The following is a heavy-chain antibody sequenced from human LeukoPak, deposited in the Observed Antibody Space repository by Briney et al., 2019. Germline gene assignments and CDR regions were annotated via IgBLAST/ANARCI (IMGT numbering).Heavy chain of an antibody. V-gene: IGHV3-74*01. CDR3: ARDPNHGNLDYYYYYGMDV. Sequence: PGGSLRLSCAASGFTFSRFWMHWVRQAPGKGLVWVSRINGDGSSTNYADSVKGRFTISRDNAKNTLYLQMNSLRAEDTAVYYCARDPNHGNLDYYYYYGMDVRGQGTTVTVSS. D-gene: IGHD1-1*01. J-gene: IGHJ6*02. CDR1: GFTFSRFW. CDR2: INGDGSST.